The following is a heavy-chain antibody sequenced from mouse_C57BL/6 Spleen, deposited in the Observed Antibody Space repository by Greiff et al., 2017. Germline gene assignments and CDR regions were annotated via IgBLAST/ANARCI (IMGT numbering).Heavy chain of an antibody. Sequence: EVHLVESGGGLVQPGGSLSLSCEASGFTFTDYYMSWVRQPPGKALEWLGFIRNKANGYTTEYSASVKGRFTISRDNSQSILYLQMNALRAEDSATYYCARYGTYYFDYWGQGTTLTVSS. D-gene: IGHD3-3*01. CDR1: GFTFTDYY. J-gene: IGHJ2*01. CDR3: ARYGTYYFDY. CDR2: IRNKANGYTT. V-gene: IGHV7-3*01.